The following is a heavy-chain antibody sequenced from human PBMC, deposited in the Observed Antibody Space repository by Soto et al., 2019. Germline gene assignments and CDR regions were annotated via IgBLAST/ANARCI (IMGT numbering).Heavy chain of an antibody. D-gene: IGHD2-15*01. CDR1: GYTFTSYD. CDR3: ARGVYCSGGSCFYYGMDV. Sequence: ASVKVSCKASGYTFTSYDINWVRQATGQGLEWMGWMNPNSGNTGYAQKFQGRVTMTRNTSISTAYMELSSLRSEDTAVYYCARGVYCSGGSCFYYGMDVWGQGTTVTVSS. V-gene: IGHV1-8*01. CDR2: MNPNSGNT. J-gene: IGHJ6*02.